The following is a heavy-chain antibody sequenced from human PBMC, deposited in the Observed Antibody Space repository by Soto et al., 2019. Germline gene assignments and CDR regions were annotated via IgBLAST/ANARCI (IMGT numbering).Heavy chain of an antibody. CDR2: IGSSTDI. D-gene: IGHD2-2*02. Sequence: GGSLRLSCVGSGFTFSTYSINWVRQAPGKGLEWVSSIGSSTDIYYADSVKGRFTISRDNAKNSVSLQMNSLRAEDTAVYYCGREYTAWPIAYGLDVWGQGTTITVSS. CDR1: GFTFSTYS. CDR3: GREYTAWPIAYGLDV. V-gene: IGHV3-21*01. J-gene: IGHJ6*02.